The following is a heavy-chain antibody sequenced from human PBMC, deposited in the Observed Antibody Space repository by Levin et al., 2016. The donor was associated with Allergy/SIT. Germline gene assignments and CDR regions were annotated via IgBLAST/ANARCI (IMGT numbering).Heavy chain of an antibody. J-gene: IGHJ4*02. D-gene: IGHD6-19*01. Sequence: GGSLRLSCTASGFTFSTYTMNWVRQAPGKGLEWVSSISSSSSYIYYADSVKGRFTISRDNAKNSLYLQMNSLRAEDTAVYYCARYSSGPFDYWGQGTLVTVSS. CDR3: ARYSSGPFDY. CDR1: GFTFSTYT. V-gene: IGHV3-21*01. CDR2: ISSSSSYI.